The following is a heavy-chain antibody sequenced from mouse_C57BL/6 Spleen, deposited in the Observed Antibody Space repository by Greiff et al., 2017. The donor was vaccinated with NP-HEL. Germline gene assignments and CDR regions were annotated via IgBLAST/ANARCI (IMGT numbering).Heavy chain of an antibody. V-gene: IGHV1-80*01. J-gene: IGHJ2*01. CDR3: ASGDYYGSTLDY. Sequence: VQLQQSGAELVKPGASVKISCKASGYAFSSYWMNWVKQRPGKGLEWIGQIYPGDGDTNYNGKFKGKATLTADKSSSTAYMQLSSLTSEDSAVYFCASGDYYGSTLDYWGQGTTLTGSS. CDR1: GYAFSSYW. CDR2: IYPGDGDT. D-gene: IGHD1-1*01.